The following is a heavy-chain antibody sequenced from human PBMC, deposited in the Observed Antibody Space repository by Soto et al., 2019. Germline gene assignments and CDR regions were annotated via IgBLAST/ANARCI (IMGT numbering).Heavy chain of an antibody. D-gene: IGHD5-12*01. CDR1: GFTFSSYA. Sequence: GGSLRLSCAASGFTFSSYAMSWVRQAPGKGLEWVSAISGSGGSTYYADSVKGRFTISRDNSKNTLYLQMNSLRAEDTAVYYCAKSGGYDSTYYYYYGMDVWGQGTTVTVSS. V-gene: IGHV3-23*01. CDR3: AKSGGYDSTYYYYYGMDV. CDR2: ISGSGGST. J-gene: IGHJ6*02.